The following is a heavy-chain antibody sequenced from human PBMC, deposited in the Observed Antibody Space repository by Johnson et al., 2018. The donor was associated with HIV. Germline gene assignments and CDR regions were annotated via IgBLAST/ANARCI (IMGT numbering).Heavy chain of an antibody. Sequence: VQLVESGGGVVQAGRSLRLSCAASGFSFSSYALHWVRQAPGKGLEWVSYISSSGSTIYYADSVKGRFTISRDNAKKSLYLQMNSLRAEDTAVYYCVRVRGGYSSGWYDAFDIWGQGTMVTVSP. CDR3: VRVRGGYSSGWYDAFDI. D-gene: IGHD6-19*01. J-gene: IGHJ3*02. V-gene: IGHV3-48*03. CDR1: GFSFSSYA. CDR2: ISSSGSTI.